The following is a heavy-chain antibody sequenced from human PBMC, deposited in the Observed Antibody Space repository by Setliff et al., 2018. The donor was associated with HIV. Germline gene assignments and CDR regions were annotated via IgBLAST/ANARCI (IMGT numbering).Heavy chain of an antibody. CDR3: VTDSLVMNY. J-gene: IGHJ4*02. D-gene: IGHD6-13*01. CDR1: GFSFTNAW. V-gene: IGHV3-15*01. Sequence: GGSLRLSCAASGFSFTNAWMAWVRQAPGKGLEWVGRIKSKTDGGTTDYATSVKGTFTISRDDSGNTVYLQMNSLKIEDTAVYYCVTDSLVMNYWGQGTLVTVSS. CDR2: IKSKTDGGTT.